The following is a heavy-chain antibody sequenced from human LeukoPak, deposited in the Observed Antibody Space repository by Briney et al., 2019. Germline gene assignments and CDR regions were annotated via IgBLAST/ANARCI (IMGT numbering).Heavy chain of an antibody. Sequence: GGSLRLSCSASAFTLGDYAMNWVRQAPGKGLEWLGFIRRNAYGGATEYAASVKDRFTISRDDSRSVAYLQMNSLKTEDTAVDYCSGRSVGADGAIDIGVQGTKVTVSS. CDR1: AFTLGDYA. CDR3: SGRSVGADGAIDI. D-gene: IGHD1-26*01. CDR2: IRRNAYGGAT. J-gene: IGHJ3*02. V-gene: IGHV3-49*04.